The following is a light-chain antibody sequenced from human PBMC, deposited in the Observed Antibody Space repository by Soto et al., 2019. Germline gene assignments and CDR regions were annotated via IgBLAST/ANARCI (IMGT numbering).Light chain of an antibody. CDR3: ATWDDSLSVGV. CDR2: ENN. V-gene: IGLV1-51*02. Sequence: QSVLPQPPSVSAAPEQKVTISCSGGSSNLGINFVSWYQQFPGGVPKLLIYENNKRPSGIPDRFSGAKSGTSATLDITGLQAGDEADYYCATWDDSLSVGVFGGGTKVTVL. CDR1: SSNLGINF. J-gene: IGLJ1*01.